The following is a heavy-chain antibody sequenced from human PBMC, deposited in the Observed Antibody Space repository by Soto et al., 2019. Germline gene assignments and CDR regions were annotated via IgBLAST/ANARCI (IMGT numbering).Heavy chain of an antibody. D-gene: IGHD5-12*01. CDR1: GFTFSSYA. V-gene: IGHV3-23*01. CDR2: ISGSGGST. J-gene: IGHJ4*02. Sequence: GGSLRLSCAASGFTFSSYAMSWVRQAPGKGLEWVSAISGSGGSTYYADSVKGRFTISRDNSKNTLYLQMNSLRAEDTAVYYCEPDMVATKYYFDYWGQGTLVTVSS. CDR3: EPDMVATKYYFDY.